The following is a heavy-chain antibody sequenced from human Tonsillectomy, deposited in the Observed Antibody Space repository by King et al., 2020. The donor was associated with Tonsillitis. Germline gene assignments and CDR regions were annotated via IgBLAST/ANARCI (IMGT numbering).Heavy chain of an antibody. V-gene: IGHV4-30-4*01. J-gene: IGHJ6*02. D-gene: IGHD3-9*01. CDR2: IYYSGST. CDR1: GGSISSGDYY. Sequence: HVQLQESGPGLVKPSQTLSLTCTVSGGSISSGDYYWSWIRQPPGKGLEWIGFIYYSGSTYYNPSLKSRVTISVDTSQNQFSLKLSSVTAADTAVYYYASGTVLRYFDWEYYPMDVWGQGTTVTVSS. CDR3: ASGTVLRYFDWEYYPMDV.